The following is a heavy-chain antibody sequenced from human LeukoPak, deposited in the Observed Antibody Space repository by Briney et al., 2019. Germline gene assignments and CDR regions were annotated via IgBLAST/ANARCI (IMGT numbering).Heavy chain of an antibody. Sequence: GESLRISCKASGYTFGTSWIAWVRQMPGKGLELMGVIHPVDSDTRYSPSFEGQVTISTDRSVNTAFLHWSSLKASDTAMYYCTRPTYYYHSSGPNYYMDVWGTGTPVIVSS. V-gene: IGHV5-51*01. CDR1: GYTFGTSW. CDR3: TRPTYYYHSSGPNYYMDV. CDR2: IHPVDSDT. D-gene: IGHD3-10*01. J-gene: IGHJ6*03.